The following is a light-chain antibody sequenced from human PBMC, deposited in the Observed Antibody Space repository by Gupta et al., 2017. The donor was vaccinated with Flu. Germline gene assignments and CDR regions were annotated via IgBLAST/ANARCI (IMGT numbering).Light chain of an antibody. Sequence: PSTLSASLGARVTITCRASQNIDAWLAWYQQRPGKPPSLLIYKASTLQSGVPSRFSGSGSGTEFTLAISSLQPDDLATYYCQQYNNYPWTFGQGTKV. J-gene: IGKJ1*01. CDR3: QQYNNYPWT. CDR2: KAS. CDR1: QNIDAW. V-gene: IGKV1-5*03.